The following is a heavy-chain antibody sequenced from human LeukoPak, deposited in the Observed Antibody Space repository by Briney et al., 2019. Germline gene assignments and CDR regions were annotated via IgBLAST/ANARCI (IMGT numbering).Heavy chain of an antibody. Sequence: GGSLRLSCAASGFTFDDYAMHWVRQAPGKGLEWVSGISWNSGSIGYADSVKGRFTISRDNAKNSLYLQMNSLRAEDTALYYCAKDFGYYGSGSYYDYWGQGTLVTVSS. D-gene: IGHD3-10*01. V-gene: IGHV3-9*01. J-gene: IGHJ4*02. CDR2: ISWNSGSI. CDR3: AKDFGYYGSGSYYDY. CDR1: GFTFDDYA.